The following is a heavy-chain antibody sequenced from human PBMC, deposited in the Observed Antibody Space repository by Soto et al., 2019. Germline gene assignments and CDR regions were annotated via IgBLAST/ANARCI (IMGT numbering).Heavy chain of an antibody. D-gene: IGHD5-18*01. Sequence: ALVKVSCKASGYTFTGYYMHWVRQAPGQGLEWMGWINPNSGGTNYAQKFQGWVTMTRDTSISTAYMELSSVTAADTAVYYCARGRIECGDSYGCTYYYYYYMDVWGKGTTVTVSS. CDR3: ARGRIECGDSYGCTYYYYYYMDV. J-gene: IGHJ6*03. CDR1: GYTFTGYY. CDR2: INPNSGGT. V-gene: IGHV1-2*04.